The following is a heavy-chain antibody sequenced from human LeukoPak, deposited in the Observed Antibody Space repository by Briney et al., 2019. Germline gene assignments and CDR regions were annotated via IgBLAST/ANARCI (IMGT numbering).Heavy chain of an antibody. V-gene: IGHV1-46*01. CDR2: INPSGGST. J-gene: IGHJ4*02. CDR3: ARAETRAARRFNWLDY. Sequence: ASVTVSCKASGYTFTSYYMHWVRQAPGQGLEWMGIINPSGGSTSYAQKFQGRVTMTRDTSTSTVYMELSSLRSEDTAVYYCARAETRAARRFNWLDYWGQGTLVTVSS. D-gene: IGHD6-6*01. CDR1: GYTFTSYY.